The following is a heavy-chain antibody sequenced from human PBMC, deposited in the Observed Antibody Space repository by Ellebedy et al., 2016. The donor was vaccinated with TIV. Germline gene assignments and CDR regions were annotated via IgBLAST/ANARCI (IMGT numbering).Heavy chain of an antibody. CDR2: IIPILGIA. V-gene: IGHV1-69*04. J-gene: IGHJ3*02. CDR3: ARDELYYGWFGELWGDAFDI. D-gene: IGHD3-10*01. CDR1: GGTFSSYA. Sequence: SVKVSXXASGGTFSSYAISWVRQAPGQGLEWMGRIIPILGIANYAQKFQGRVTITADKSTSTAYMELSSLRSEDTAVYYCARDELYYGWFGELWGDAFDIWGQGTMVTVSS.